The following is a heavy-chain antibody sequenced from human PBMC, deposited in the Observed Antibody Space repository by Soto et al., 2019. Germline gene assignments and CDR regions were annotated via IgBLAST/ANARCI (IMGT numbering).Heavy chain of an antibody. CDR1: GFAFTNYG. J-gene: IGHJ4*02. CDR3: ARDVAMPTGLGLGY. V-gene: IGHV3-30*03. CDR2: ISNDGSKK. D-gene: IGHD6-19*01. Sequence: GVSLRLSCAASGFAFTNYGIHWVRQAPGKGLEWVAHISNDGSKKFYGDSVKGRFTISRDNSENTVYLQMTSLRPDDTAVFYCARDVAMPTGLGLGYWGQGTLVTVSS.